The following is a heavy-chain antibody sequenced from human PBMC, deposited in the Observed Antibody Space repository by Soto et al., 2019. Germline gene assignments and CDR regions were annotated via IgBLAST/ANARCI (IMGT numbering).Heavy chain of an antibody. CDR3: ARVYCTNGVCPPV. CDR2: ISSSSSYI. CDR1: GFTFSSYS. V-gene: IGHV3-21*01. D-gene: IGHD2-8*01. J-gene: IGHJ4*02. Sequence: GGSLRLSCAASGFTFSSYSMNWVRQAPGKGLEWVSSISSSSSYIYYADSVKGRFTISRDNAKNSLYLQMNSLRAEDTAVYYCARVYCTNGVCPPVWGQGTLVTVSS.